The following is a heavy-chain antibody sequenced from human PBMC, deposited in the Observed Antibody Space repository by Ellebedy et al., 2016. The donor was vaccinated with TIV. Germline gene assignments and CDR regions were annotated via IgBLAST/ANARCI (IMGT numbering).Heavy chain of an antibody. V-gene: IGHV3-30-3*01. D-gene: IGHD3-22*01. J-gene: IGHJ6*03. CDR2: ISYDGTHK. CDR1: GFSFSTSA. CDR3: AKDPYYDSSAYADSHYYYMDV. Sequence: GESLKISXAASGFSFSTSAMHWVRQTPDRGLEWVTVISYDGTHKDYANSVKGRFTISRDNSESMVYLQMNSLRADDTAVYYCAKDPYYDSSAYADSHYYYMDVWGKGTTVTVSS.